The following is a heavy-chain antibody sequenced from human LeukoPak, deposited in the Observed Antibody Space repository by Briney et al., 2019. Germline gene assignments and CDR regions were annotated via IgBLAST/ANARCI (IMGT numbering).Heavy chain of an antibody. CDR1: GFSFGSHT. Sequence: GGSLRLSCAASGFSFGSHTMHWVRQAPGKGLEWLSSISSSGSTIYYADSVKGRFTISRDNSKNTLYLQMNSLRAEDTAVYYCARGELHGYWGQGTLVTVSS. CDR2: ISSSGSTI. CDR3: ARGELHGY. V-gene: IGHV3-48*01. J-gene: IGHJ4*02. D-gene: IGHD1-26*01.